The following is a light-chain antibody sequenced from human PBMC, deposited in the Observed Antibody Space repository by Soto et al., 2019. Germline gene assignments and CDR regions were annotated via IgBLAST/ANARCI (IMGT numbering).Light chain of an antibody. CDR3: QAYDYSLTAFV. CDR1: NSNLGAGHD. Sequence: QSVLTQPPSVSGAPGQRVTISCTGNNSNLGAGHDVHWYQQLPGAAPKLVIFGNRNRPSGVPERFSGSKSGTSASLAITGLQAEDEADYYCQAYDYSLTAFVFGGGTKLTVL. CDR2: GNR. J-gene: IGLJ3*02. V-gene: IGLV1-40*01.